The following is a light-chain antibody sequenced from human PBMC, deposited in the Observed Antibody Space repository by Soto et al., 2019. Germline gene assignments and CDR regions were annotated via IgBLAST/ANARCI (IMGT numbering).Light chain of an antibody. J-gene: IGKJ5*01. CDR3: QQYNNWPHTIT. CDR2: GAS. CDR1: QSVSSN. Sequence: DIVLTHSPSTLSLSPGLRSNLSCRASQSVSSNLAWYQQKPGKAPRLLIYGASTRATGIPARLSGSGSGKEFTLTISSLQSEDFAVYYCQQYNNWPHTITFGQGTRLEIK. V-gene: IGKV3-15*01.